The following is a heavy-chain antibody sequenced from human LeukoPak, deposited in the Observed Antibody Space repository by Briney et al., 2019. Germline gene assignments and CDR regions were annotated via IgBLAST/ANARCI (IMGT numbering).Heavy chain of an antibody. CDR3: ARASSGWLFDY. Sequence: ASVKVSCKASGYTFTSYYMHWVRQAPGQGLEWMGIINPSGGSTSYARKFQGRVTMTRDTSTSTVYMELSSLRSEDTAVYYCARASSGWLFDYWGQGTLVTVSS. CDR1: GYTFTSYY. V-gene: IGHV1-46*03. J-gene: IGHJ4*02. CDR2: INPSGGST. D-gene: IGHD6-19*01.